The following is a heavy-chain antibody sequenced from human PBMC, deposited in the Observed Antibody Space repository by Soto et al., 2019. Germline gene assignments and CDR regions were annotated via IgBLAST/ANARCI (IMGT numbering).Heavy chain of an antibody. V-gene: IGHV1-2*02. CDR1: GSRFSNYV. Sequence: ASVKVSCKVSGSRFSNYVISWVRQAPGHGLEWLGWINPNSGGTNYAQKFQGRVTMTRDTSISTAYMELSRLRSDDTAVYYCARGLQTPPNDYWGQGTLVTVSS. J-gene: IGHJ4*02. CDR2: INPNSGGT. CDR3: ARGLQTPPNDY. D-gene: IGHD2-15*01.